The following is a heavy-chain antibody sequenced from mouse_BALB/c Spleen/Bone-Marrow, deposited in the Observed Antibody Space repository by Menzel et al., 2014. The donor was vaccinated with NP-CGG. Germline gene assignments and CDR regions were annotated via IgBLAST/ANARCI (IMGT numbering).Heavy chain of an antibody. J-gene: IGHJ2*01. V-gene: IGHV1-84*02. CDR1: GYTFTDYY. CDR2: IYPGSGNT. Sequence: QVQLKESGPELVKPGASVEISCKVSGYTFTDYYINWVKQKPGQGLEWIGWIYPGSGNTKYNEKFKGKATLTVDTSSSTAYMQLSSLTSEDTAVYFCVRNWDPYWGQGTLSQSPQ. D-gene: IGHD4-1*01. CDR3: VRNWDPY.